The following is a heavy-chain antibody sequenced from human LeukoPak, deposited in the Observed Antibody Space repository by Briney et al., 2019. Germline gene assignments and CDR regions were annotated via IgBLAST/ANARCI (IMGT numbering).Heavy chain of an antibody. Sequence: SVKVSCKASGYTFTSYAMNWVRQAPGQGLEWMGGIIPIFGTANYAQKFQGRVTITADKSTSTAYMELSSLRSEDTAVYYCASSNGYSSGWYLPITDYWGQGTLVTVSS. D-gene: IGHD6-19*01. J-gene: IGHJ4*02. CDR3: ASSNGYSSGWYLPITDY. CDR1: GYTFTSYA. V-gene: IGHV1-69*06. CDR2: IIPIFGTA.